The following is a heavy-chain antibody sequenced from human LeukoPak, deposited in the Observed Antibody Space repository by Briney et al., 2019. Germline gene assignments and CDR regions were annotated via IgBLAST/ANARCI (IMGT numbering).Heavy chain of an antibody. CDR3: AKGVTTVRIYHHGMDV. Sequence: GGSLRLSCAASGFTFSSCAMSWVRQAPGKGLEWVSLISGSGDSRYYADSVKGRFTISRDNAKNTLWLQMNSLRAEDTAVYYCAKGVTTVRIYHHGMDVWGQGTTVTVSS. D-gene: IGHD4-17*01. CDR2: ISGSGDSR. CDR1: GFTFSSCA. J-gene: IGHJ6*02. V-gene: IGHV3-23*01.